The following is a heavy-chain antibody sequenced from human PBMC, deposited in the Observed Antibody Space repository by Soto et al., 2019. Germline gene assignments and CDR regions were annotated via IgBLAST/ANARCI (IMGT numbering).Heavy chain of an antibody. CDR1: GIVFSDY. CDR2: ISGSGRTI. J-gene: IGHJ5*02. V-gene: IGHV3-11*01. CDR3: ARLPFPWGWFDP. Sequence: QVQLVESGGGLVKPGGSLRLSCAASGIVFSDYMSWVRQAPGKGLEWLSYISGSGRTIYSADSVKGRFTLSRDNATNSLYLQMNNVRTEDTAVYYCARLPFPWGWFDPWGQGTLVTVSS. D-gene: IGHD3-16*01.